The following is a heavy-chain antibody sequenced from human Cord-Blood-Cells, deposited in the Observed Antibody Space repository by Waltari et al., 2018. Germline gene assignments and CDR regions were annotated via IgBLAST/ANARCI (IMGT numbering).Heavy chain of an antibody. CDR3: ARDRVDIVVVPAAYDY. CDR2: ISSSSSYI. D-gene: IGHD2-2*03. J-gene: IGHJ4*02. V-gene: IGHV3-21*01. Sequence: EVQLVESGGGLVKPGGSLRLSGAASGFPFSSHSMNCVRQAPGKGLEWVSSISSSSSYIYYADSVKGRFTISRDNAKNSLYLQMNSLRAEDTAVYYCARDRVDIVVVPAAYDYWGQGTLVTVSS. CDR1: GFPFSSHS.